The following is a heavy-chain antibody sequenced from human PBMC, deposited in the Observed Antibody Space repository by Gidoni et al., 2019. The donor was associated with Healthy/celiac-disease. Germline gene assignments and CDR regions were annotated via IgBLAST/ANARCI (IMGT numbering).Heavy chain of an antibody. CDR3: ARGLASYCSSTSCYVGGGNYFDY. J-gene: IGHJ4*02. Sequence: QVQLQQWGAGLLKPSETLSLTCAGYGGSFSGYSCTWIRQPPGKGLEWIGEINHSGITNYNPSLKRRVTISVDTSKNQFSLKLSSVTAADTAVYYCARGLASYCSSTSCYVGGGNYFDYWGQGTLVTVSS. V-gene: IGHV4-34*01. CDR1: GGSFSGYS. CDR2: INHSGIT. D-gene: IGHD2-2*01.